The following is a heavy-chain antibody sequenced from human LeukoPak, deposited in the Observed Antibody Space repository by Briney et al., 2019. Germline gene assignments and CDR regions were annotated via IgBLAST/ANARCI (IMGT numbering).Heavy chain of an antibody. D-gene: IGHD3-10*01. V-gene: IGHV3-23*01. CDR1: GFTFSSYE. CDR3: ARGGWFGELLFDY. J-gene: IGHJ4*02. Sequence: PGGSLRLSCAASGFTFSSYEMNWVRQAPGKGLEWVSTISETGAGTHFADSVKGRFTISRDNSKNTLYLQMNSLRAEDTALYYCARGGWFGELLFDYWGQGTLVTVSS. CDR2: ISETGAGT.